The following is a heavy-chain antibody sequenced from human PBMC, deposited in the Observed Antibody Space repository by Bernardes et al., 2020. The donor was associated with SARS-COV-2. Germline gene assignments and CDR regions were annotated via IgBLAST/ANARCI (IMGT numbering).Heavy chain of an antibody. CDR3: ARDATALQLWLSPEARGEFDY. Sequence: SETLSLTCTVSGGSISSSSYYWGWIRQPPGKGLEWIGSIYYSGSTYYNPSLKSRVTISVDTSKNQFSLKLSSVTATDTAVYYCARDATALQLWLSPEARGEFDYWGLGSLVTVAS. CDR1: GGSISSSSYY. D-gene: IGHD5-18*01. V-gene: IGHV4-39*07. CDR2: IYYSGST. J-gene: IGHJ4*02.